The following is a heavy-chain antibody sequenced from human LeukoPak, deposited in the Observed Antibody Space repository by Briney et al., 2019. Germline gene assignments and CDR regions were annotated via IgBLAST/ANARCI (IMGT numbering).Heavy chain of an antibody. CDR2: IIPIFGTA. J-gene: IGHJ6*03. CDR3: ARSSGYYTPGDDYYYYYYMDV. CDR1: GGTFSSYA. D-gene: IGHD3-3*01. Sequence: GASVKVSCKASGGTFSSYAISWVRQAPGQGLEWMGGIIPIFGTANYAQKFQGRVTITTDEFTSTAYMELSSLRSEDTAVYYCARSSGYYTPGDDYYYYYYMDVWGKGTTVTVSS. V-gene: IGHV1-69*05.